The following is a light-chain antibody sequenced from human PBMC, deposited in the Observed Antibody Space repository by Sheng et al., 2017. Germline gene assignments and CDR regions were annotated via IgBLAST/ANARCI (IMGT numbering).Light chain of an antibody. CDR2: KAS. V-gene: IGKV1-5*03. CDR3: QQYNSYSFT. J-gene: IGKJ3*01. CDR1: QSVSSL. Sequence: DIQMTQSPSTLSASVGDRVTITCRASQSVSSLLAWYQQKPGRAPKLLIFKASALESGVPSRFSGSGSGTEFTLTISSLQPDDFATYYCQQYNSYSFTFGPGTKVDIK.